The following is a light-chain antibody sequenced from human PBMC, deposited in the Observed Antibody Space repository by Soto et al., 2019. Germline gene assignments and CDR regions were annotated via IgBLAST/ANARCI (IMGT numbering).Light chain of an antibody. CDR3: QQYGSSPRT. CDR2: GAS. Sequence: LSLYKEGGARLSCRASQSVSSNYLAWYQQKPGQAPRLLMYGASSRATGIPDRFSGSGSGTDFTLTIRTLEPEDFAVYYCQQYGSSPRTFGQRSKVDIK. J-gene: IGKJ1*01. CDR1: QSVSSNY. V-gene: IGKV3-20*01.